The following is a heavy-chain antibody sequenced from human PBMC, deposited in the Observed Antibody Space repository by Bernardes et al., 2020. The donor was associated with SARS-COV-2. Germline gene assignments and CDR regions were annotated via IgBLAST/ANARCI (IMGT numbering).Heavy chain of an antibody. V-gene: IGHV1-2*04. CDR2: INPKSGGS. J-gene: IGHJ4*02. Sequence: ASVQVSCKTSGYTFSAYHIHWVRQAPGQGLEWMGWINPKSGGSTYAQKFQGWVTMTADTSISTAYMEVTRLTSDDTAIYYCATEGTDYWGQGTLVTVSS. CDR1: GYTFSAYH. CDR3: ATEGTDY.